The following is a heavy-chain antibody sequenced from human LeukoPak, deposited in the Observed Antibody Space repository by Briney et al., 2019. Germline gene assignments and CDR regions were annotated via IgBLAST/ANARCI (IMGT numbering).Heavy chain of an antibody. CDR3: AKYGDYAHDY. J-gene: IGHJ4*02. Sequence: ASVNVSCKASGYTFTNYAIHWMRQSPGQRLVWMGWISAATGNTKYSQNFQDRVTITRDTSASTVYMELSSLRSEDTAIYYCAKYGDYAHDYWGQGTLVSVSS. CDR1: GYTFTNYA. D-gene: IGHD4-17*01. CDR2: ISAATGNT. V-gene: IGHV1-3*01.